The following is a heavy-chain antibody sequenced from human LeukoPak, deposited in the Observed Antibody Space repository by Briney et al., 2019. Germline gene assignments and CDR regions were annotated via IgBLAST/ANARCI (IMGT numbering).Heavy chain of an antibody. CDR3: ARVTTVTTKGDD. CDR2: INPNSGGT. V-gene: IGHV1-2*06. D-gene: IGHD4-17*01. J-gene: IGHJ4*02. Sequence: ASVKVSCKASGYTFTGYYMHWVRQAPGQGLEWMGRINPNSGGTNYAQKFQGRVTMTRDTSISTAYMELSRLRSDDTAVYYCARVTTVTTKGDDSGQGTLVTVYS. CDR1: GYTFTGYY.